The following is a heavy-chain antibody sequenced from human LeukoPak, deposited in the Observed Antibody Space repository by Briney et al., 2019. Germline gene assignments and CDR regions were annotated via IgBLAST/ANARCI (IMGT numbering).Heavy chain of an antibody. J-gene: IGHJ3*02. CDR2: ISYDGSNK. D-gene: IGHD3-3*01. CDR1: GFTFSSYA. V-gene: IGHV3-30-3*01. CDR3: ARDGLLRFLEWSLDAFDI. Sequence: GGSLRLSCAASGFTFSSYAMHWVRQAPGKGLEWVAVISYDGSNKYYADSVKGRFTIYRDNSKNTLYLQMNSLRAEDTAVYYCARDGLLRFLEWSLDAFDIWGQGTMVTVSS.